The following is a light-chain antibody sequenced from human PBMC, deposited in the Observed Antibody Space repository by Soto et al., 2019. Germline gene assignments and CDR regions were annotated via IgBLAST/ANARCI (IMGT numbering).Light chain of an antibody. J-gene: IGKJ1*01. CDR2: GAS. Sequence: EIVMTKSPATLSVSPGERATLSCRASQSVSSNLAWYQQKPGQAPRLLIYGASTRATGIPAGFSGSGSGTEFTLTISSLQSEDFAVYYCQQYNNWPRTFGQGTKVDIK. CDR1: QSVSSN. CDR3: QQYNNWPRT. V-gene: IGKV3-15*01.